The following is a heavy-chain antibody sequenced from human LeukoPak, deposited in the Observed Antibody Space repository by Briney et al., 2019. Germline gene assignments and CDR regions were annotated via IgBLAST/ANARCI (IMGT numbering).Heavy chain of an antibody. CDR1: GGSIGSYH. CDR3: ARGYYSFDY. CDR2: IYYGGST. V-gene: IGHV4-59*01. D-gene: IGHD2-15*01. Sequence: PSETLSLTCTVSGGSIGSYHWNWIRQPPGKGLEWIGNIYYGGSTTYNPSLKSRVTISVDTSKNQFSLKLSSVTAADTAVYFCARGYYSFDYWGQGTLVSVSS. J-gene: IGHJ4*02.